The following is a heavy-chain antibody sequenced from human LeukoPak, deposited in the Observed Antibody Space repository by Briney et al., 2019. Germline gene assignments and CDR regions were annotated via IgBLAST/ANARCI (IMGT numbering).Heavy chain of an antibody. CDR1: GGSISSYY. CDR3: ARHRTLHDFSEY. CDR2: VYYTGST. V-gene: IGHV4-59*01. D-gene: IGHD3-3*01. J-gene: IGHJ4*02. Sequence: SETLSLTCTVSGGSISSYYWSWIRQPPGKGLEWIGCVYYTGSTNYNPSLRSRITISLDTSMNQFSLKLTSVTAADTAVYYCARHRTLHDFSEYWSQGTLVTVSS.